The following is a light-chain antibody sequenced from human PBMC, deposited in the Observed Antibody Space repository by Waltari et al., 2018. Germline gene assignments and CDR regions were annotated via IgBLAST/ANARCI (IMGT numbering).Light chain of an antibody. CDR2: DAS. J-gene: IGKJ2*01. CDR1: QDITTS. V-gene: IGKV1-33*01. CDR3: QQFHSLPYT. Sequence: DIQLTQSPSSLSASVADRVTFTCQATQDITTSLSWFQQKPGEAPRLLIYDASTLQPGVPSRFSGTGSATGFSLTITSLQLDDSATYYCQQFHSLPYTFARGTKLHIK.